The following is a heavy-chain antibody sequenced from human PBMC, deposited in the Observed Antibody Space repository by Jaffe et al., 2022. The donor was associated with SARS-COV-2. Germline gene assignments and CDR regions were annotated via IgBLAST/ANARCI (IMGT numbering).Heavy chain of an antibody. D-gene: IGHD3-3*01. CDR3: AKDMMRFLEWLSDDYGMDV. V-gene: IGHV3-43*02. CDR1: GFTFDDYA. J-gene: IGHJ6*02. Sequence: EVQLVESGGGVVQPGGSLRLSCAASGFTFDDYAMHWVRQAPGKGLEWVSLISGDGGSTYYADSVKGRFTISRDNSKNSLYLQMNSLRTEDTALYYCAKDMMRFLEWLSDDYGMDVWGQGTTVTVSS. CDR2: ISGDGGST.